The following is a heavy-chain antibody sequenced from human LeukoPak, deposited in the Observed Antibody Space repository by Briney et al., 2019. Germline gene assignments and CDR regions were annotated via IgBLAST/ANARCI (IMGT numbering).Heavy chain of an antibody. J-gene: IGHJ4*02. Sequence: SETLSLTCGVYGGSFSGYYYNWIRQSPGKGLEWIAEINHLGSTNYNPSLQSRVAISIDTSKNQFSPNLVSVTAADTAVYYCARGGYNIDWMKDAPDYWGQGTLVTVSS. CDR1: GGSFSGYY. CDR3: ARGGYNIDWMKDAPDY. D-gene: IGHD3-9*01. CDR2: INHLGST. V-gene: IGHV4-34*01.